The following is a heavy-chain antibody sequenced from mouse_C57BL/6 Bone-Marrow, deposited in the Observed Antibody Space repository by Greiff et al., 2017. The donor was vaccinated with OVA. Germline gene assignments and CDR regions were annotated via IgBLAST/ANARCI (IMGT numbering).Heavy chain of an antibody. CDR3: ARRGVTTVYYAMDY. D-gene: IGHD2-2*01. Sequence: EVQVVESGGGLVQPGGSLKLSCAASGFTFSDYYMYWVRQTPETRLEWVAYISNGGGSTYYPDTVKGRFTISRDNAKNTLYLQMSRLKSEDTAMYYCARRGVTTVYYAMDYWGQGTSVTVSS. CDR1: GFTFSDYY. CDR2: ISNGGGST. V-gene: IGHV5-12*01. J-gene: IGHJ4*01.